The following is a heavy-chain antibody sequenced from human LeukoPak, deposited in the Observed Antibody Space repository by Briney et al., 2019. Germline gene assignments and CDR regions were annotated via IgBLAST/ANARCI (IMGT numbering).Heavy chain of an antibody. CDR2: IYYSGST. V-gene: IGHV4-59*01. J-gene: IGHJ5*02. CDR1: GGSISSYY. CDR3: ARDSPDGWFDP. Sequence: SETLSLTCTVSGGSISSYYWSRIRQPPGKGLEWIGYIYYSGSTNYNPSLKSRVTISVDTSKNQFSLKLSSVTAADTAVYYCARDSPDGWFDPWGQGTLVTVSS.